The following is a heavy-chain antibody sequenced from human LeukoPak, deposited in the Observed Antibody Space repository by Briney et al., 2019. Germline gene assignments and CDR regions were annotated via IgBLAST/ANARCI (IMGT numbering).Heavy chain of an antibody. CDR3: ARAHLKGWLVLYYFDY. D-gene: IGHD6-19*01. Sequence: SETLSLTCTVSGGSISSGGYYWRWIRQHPGKGLEWIGYIYYSGSTYYNPSLKSRVTISVDTSKNQFSLKLSSVTAADTAVYYCARAHLKGWLVLYYFDYWGQGTLVTVSS. V-gene: IGHV4-31*03. CDR2: IYYSGST. CDR1: GGSISSGGYY. J-gene: IGHJ4*02.